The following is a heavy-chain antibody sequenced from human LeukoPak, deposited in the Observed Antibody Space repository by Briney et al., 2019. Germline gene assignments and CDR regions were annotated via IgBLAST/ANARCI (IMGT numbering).Heavy chain of an antibody. CDR2: ISSSSSYI. Sequence: GGSLRLSCAASGFTFSSYSMNWVRQAPGKGLEWVSSISSSSSYIYYADSVKGRFTISRDNVKNSLYLQMNSLRAEDTAVYSYARDKNWWPIIVVPAAIRPMDVWDKGTTVTVSS. CDR1: GFTFSSYS. V-gene: IGHV3-21*01. J-gene: IGHJ6*03. CDR3: ARDKNWWPIIVVPAAIRPMDV. D-gene: IGHD2-2*01.